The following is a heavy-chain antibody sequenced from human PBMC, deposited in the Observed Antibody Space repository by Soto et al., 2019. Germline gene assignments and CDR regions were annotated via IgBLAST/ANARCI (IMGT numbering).Heavy chain of an antibody. J-gene: IGHJ4*02. CDR2: IYYSGST. CDR3: ARDSRELGVDY. Sequence: SETLSLTCTVSGGSISSYYWSWIRQPPGKGLEWIGYIYYSGSTNYNPSLKSRVTISVDTSKNQFSLKLSSVTAADTAVYYCARDSRELGVDYWGQGTLVTVSS. V-gene: IGHV4-59*01. D-gene: IGHD7-27*01. CDR1: GGSISSYY.